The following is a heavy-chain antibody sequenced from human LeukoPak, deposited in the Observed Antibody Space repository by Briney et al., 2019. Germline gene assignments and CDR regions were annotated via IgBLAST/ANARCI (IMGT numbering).Heavy chain of an antibody. CDR2: IWYDGSNK. CDR1: GFTFSSFA. J-gene: IGHJ6*02. Sequence: PGGSLRLSCAASGFTFSSFAMTWVRQAPGKGLEWVAVIWYDGSNKYYADSVKGRFTISRDNSKNTLYLQMNSLRAEDTAVYYCARRPDYYYYGMDVWGQGTTVTVSS. V-gene: IGHV3-33*08. CDR3: ARRPDYYYYGMDV.